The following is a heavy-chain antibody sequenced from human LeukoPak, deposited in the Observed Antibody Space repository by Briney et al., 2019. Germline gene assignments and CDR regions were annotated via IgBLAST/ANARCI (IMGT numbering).Heavy chain of an antibody. V-gene: IGHV3-30*03. CDR3: ARISSSGYFDY. J-gene: IGHJ4*02. D-gene: IGHD6-6*01. CDR2: ISYDGSNK. CDR1: GFIFSNYG. Sequence: GGSLRLSCAASGFIFSNYGMSWVGQAPGTGLEGGAVISYDGSNKYYAATVKGRFTISRDNSKHTLYLQMNSLRAEDTAAYYCARISSSGYFDYWGQGTLVTVSS.